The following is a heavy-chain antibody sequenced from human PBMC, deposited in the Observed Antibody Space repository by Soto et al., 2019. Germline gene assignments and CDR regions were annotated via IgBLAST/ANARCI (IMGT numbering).Heavy chain of an antibody. CDR3: ATSSGSGYRAFDY. D-gene: IGHD3-10*01. Sequence: QVQLVQSGAEVKRPGSSVKVSCKASGDTFSFYSINCVRQAPGLGLEWIGRVNPILSMSNYAQRFQGRVTMTAEKSARTAYMELSGLRSEDTAMYYCATSSGSGYRAFDYWGQGALVTVSS. CDR2: VNPILSMS. CDR1: GDTFSFYS. V-gene: IGHV1-69*04. J-gene: IGHJ4*02.